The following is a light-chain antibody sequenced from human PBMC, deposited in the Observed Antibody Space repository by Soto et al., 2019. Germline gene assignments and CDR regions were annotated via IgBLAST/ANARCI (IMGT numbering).Light chain of an antibody. CDR2: DAS. CDR3: QHSYSNFPIT. V-gene: IGKV1-39*01. Sequence: DIQVTQSPSSLSASVGDRVTISCRASQSISGDLNWYQQKPGKAPNLLIFDASSLQSGVPSRFSGRGSGAEYTLTISSLQPEDFATYFCQHSYSNFPITFGQGTRLEIK. J-gene: IGKJ5*01. CDR1: QSISGD.